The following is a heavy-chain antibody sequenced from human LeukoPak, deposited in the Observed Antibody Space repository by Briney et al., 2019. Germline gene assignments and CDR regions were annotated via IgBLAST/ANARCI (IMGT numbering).Heavy chain of an antibody. CDR3: AVGRVVTAATFFNC. CDR2: INHSGST. V-gene: IGHV4-34*01. Sequence: SETLSLTCAVYGGSFSGYYWSWIRQPPGKGLEWIGEINHSGSTNYNPSLKSRVTISVDTSKNQFSLKLSSVTAADTAVYYCAVGRVVTAATFFNCGGQGTLSPSPQ. CDR1: GGSFSGYY. D-gene: IGHD5-18*01. J-gene: IGHJ4*02.